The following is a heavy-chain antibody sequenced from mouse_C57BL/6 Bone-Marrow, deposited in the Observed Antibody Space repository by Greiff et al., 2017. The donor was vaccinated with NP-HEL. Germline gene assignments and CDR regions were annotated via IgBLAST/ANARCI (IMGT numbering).Heavy chain of an antibody. CDR1: GYTFTSYW. CDR2: INPSSGYT. J-gene: IGHJ4*01. V-gene: IGHV1-7*01. CDR3: ALLRVSLYAMDY. D-gene: IGHD1-1*01. Sequence: QVQLQQSGAELAKPGASVKLSCKASGYTFTSYWMHWVKQRPGQGLEWIGYINPSSGYTKYNQKFKDKATLSADKSSSTAYMQLSSLTYEDSAVYYCALLRVSLYAMDYWGQGTSVTVSS.